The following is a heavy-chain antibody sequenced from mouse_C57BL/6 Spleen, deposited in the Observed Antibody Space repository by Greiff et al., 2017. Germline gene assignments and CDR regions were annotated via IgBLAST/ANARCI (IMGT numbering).Heavy chain of an antibody. J-gene: IGHJ4*01. Sequence: QVQLQQPGAELARPGASVKLSCKASGYTFTSYGISWVKQRTGQGLEWIGEIYPRSGNTYYNEKFKGKATLTADKSSSTAYMELRSLTSEDSAVXFCARLCTTVVADYYAMDYWGQGTSVTVSS. CDR1: GYTFTSYG. D-gene: IGHD1-1*01. CDR3: ARLCTTVVADYYAMDY. V-gene: IGHV1-81*01. CDR2: IYPRSGNT.